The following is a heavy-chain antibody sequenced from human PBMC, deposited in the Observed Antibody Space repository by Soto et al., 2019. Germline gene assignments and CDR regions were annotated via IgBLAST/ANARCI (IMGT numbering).Heavy chain of an antibody. V-gene: IGHV3-73*01. CDR1: GFTFSGSA. CDR3: TRLHTYACDY. J-gene: IGHJ4*02. D-gene: IGHD2-2*01. CDR2: IRSKANSYAT. Sequence: EVQLVESGGGLVQPGGSLKLSCAASGFTFSGSAMHWVCQASGKGLEWVGRIRSKANSYATAYAASVKGRFTISRDDSKNTAYLQMNSLKTEDTAVYYCTRLHTYACDYWGQGTLVTVSS.